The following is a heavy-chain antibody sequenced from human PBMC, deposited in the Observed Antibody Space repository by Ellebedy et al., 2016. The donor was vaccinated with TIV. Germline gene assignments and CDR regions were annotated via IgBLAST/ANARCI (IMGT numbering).Heavy chain of an antibody. Sequence: GGSLRLSXVASEFAFNSFSMIWVRQAPGTGLECVSFITVSGDNTYYADSVKGRFTISRDNSENTLYLQMNSLRAEDTAVYYCARAYIAAAGRGWCWFDPWGQGTLVTVSS. CDR1: EFAFNSFS. V-gene: IGHV3-23*01. CDR3: ARAYIAAAGRGWCWFDP. CDR2: ITVSGDNT. J-gene: IGHJ5*02. D-gene: IGHD6-13*01.